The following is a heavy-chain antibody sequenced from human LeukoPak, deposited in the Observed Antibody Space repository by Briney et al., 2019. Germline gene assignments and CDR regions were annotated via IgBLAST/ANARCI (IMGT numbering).Heavy chain of an antibody. J-gene: IGHJ3*02. D-gene: IGHD2-21*02. Sequence: GGSLRLSCAASGFTFSSYAMSWVRQAPGKGLEWVSSISGIGDNTYYAASVKGRFTIFRDNSENTLYLQMNSLRAEDTAVYYCARTRVVVTADDAFDIWGQGTMVTVSS. CDR2: ISGIGDNT. CDR3: ARTRVVVTADDAFDI. V-gene: IGHV3-23*01. CDR1: GFTFSSYA.